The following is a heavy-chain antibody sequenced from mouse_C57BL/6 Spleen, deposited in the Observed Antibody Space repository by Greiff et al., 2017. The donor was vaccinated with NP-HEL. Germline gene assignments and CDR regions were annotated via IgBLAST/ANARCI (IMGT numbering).Heavy chain of an antibody. CDR2: IYPGDGDT. CDR1: GYAFSSYW. V-gene: IGHV1-80*01. CDR3: ARRYYSNPWAMDY. D-gene: IGHD2-5*01. Sequence: QVQLKESGAELVKPGASVKISCKASGYAFSSYWMNWVKQRPGKGLEWIGQIYPGDGDTNYNGKFKGKATLTADKSSSTAYMQLSSLTSEDSAVYFCARRYYSNPWAMDYWGQGTSVTVSS. J-gene: IGHJ4*01.